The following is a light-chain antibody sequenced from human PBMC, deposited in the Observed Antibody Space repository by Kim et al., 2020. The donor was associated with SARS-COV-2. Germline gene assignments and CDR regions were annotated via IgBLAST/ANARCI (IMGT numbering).Light chain of an antibody. CDR3: NSRDSSGNHLV. CDR2: GKN. V-gene: IGLV3-19*01. CDR1: SLRSYY. J-gene: IGLJ2*01. Sequence: SSELTQDPAVSVALGQTVSITCQGDSLRSYYASWYQQKPGQAPVFVIYGKNNRPPGIPDRFSGSSSGNTASLTITGAQAEDEADYYCNSRDSSGNHLVFG.